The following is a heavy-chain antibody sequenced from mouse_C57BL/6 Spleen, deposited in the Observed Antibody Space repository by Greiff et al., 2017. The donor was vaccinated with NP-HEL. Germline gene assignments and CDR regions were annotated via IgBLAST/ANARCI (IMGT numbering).Heavy chain of an antibody. J-gene: IGHJ3*01. D-gene: IGHD2-4*01. CDR3: APSYYDYDATWAWFAY. CDR1: GYSFTDYN. V-gene: IGHV1-39*01. CDR2: ISPNYGTT. Sequence: EVQLQQSGPELVKPGASVKISCKASGYSFTDYNMNWVKQSNGKSLEWIGVISPNYGTTSYIQKLKGKATLTVDQSSSTAYMQLNSLTSEDSAVYYCAPSYYDYDATWAWFAYWGQGTLVTVSA.